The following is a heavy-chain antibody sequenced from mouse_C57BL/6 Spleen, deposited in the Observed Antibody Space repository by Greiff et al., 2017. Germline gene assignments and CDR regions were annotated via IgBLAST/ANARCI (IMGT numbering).Heavy chain of an antibody. CDR3: TRSNDYRDVDY. V-gene: IGHV1-5*01. Sequence: EVQLQQSGTVLARPGASVKMSCKTSGYTFTSYWMHWVNQRPGQGLEWIGAIYPGNSDTSYNQKFKGKAKLTAVTSASTAYMERSSLTNEDSAVYYCTRSNDYRDVDYGGQGTTLTVSS. J-gene: IGHJ2*01. D-gene: IGHD2-14*01. CDR1: GYTFTSYW. CDR2: IYPGNSDT.